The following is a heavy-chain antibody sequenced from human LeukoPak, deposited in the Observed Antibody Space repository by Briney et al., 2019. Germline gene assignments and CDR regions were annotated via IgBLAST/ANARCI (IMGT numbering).Heavy chain of an antibody. Sequence: GGSLRLSCAASRFTLSTYWMSWVRQAPGKGLEWVAHIKQDGSQEYYVDSVKGRFTISRDGAKNSPYLQMNSLRAEDTAVYYCARGVPYDSWSGPHYSDYWGQGTLVTVSS. CDR1: RFTLSTYW. V-gene: IGHV3-7*01. J-gene: IGHJ4*02. CDR3: ARGVPYDSWSGPHYSDY. D-gene: IGHD3-3*01. CDR2: IKQDGSQE.